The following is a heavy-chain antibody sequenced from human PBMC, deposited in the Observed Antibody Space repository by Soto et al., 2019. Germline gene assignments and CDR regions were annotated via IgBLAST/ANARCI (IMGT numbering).Heavy chain of an antibody. CDR3: AADSEGRDGMDV. CDR2: IVVGSGNT. D-gene: IGHD2-15*01. CDR1: GFTFTSSA. J-gene: IGHJ6*02. Sequence: QMQLVQSGPEVKKPGTSVKVSCKASGFTFTSSAVQWVRQARGQRLEWIGWIVVGSGNTNYAQKFQERVTITRDMSTSTAYMELSSLRSEDTAVYYCAADSEGRDGMDVWGQGTTVTVSS. V-gene: IGHV1-58*01.